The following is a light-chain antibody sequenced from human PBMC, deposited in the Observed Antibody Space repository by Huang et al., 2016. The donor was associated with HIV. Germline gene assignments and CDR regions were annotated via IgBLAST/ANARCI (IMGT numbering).Light chain of an antibody. CDR1: QSISTW. Sequence: DIQMTQSPSTLSASVGDRVTITCRASQSISTWLAWYQQSPGRAPKLLIYKASNLETGVPSRFSGSGSGTEFTLTISSLQPDDFATYYCQQYNSFSFTFGPGTKVNIK. CDR3: QQYNSFSFT. CDR2: KAS. V-gene: IGKV1-5*03. J-gene: IGKJ3*01.